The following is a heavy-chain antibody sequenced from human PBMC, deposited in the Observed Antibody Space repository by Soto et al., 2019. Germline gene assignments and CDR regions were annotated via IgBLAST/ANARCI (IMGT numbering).Heavy chain of an antibody. CDR2: IIPIFGTA. D-gene: IGHD2-2*01. V-gene: IGHV1-69*06. J-gene: IGHJ6*02. Sequence: GASVKVSCKASGGTFSSYAISWVRQAPGQGLEWMGGIIPIFGTANCAQKFQGRVTITADKSTSTAYMELSSLRSEDTAVYYCARQPAASSYYYYYGMDVWGQGTTVTVSS. CDR3: ARQPAASSYYYYYGMDV. CDR1: GGTFSSYA.